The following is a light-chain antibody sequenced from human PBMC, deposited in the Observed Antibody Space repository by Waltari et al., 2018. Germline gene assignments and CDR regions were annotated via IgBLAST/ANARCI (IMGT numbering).Light chain of an antibody. V-gene: IGKV3-15*01. J-gene: IGKJ2*01. CDR3: QQYNNWRT. CDR2: GAS. Sequence: EVLVTQSPPTLSVSPGERATLSCRASQSIARNLAWYQQKPGQAPRLLIYGASTRATDVPDRFSGSGSGTEFTLTISSLQSEDFAVYYCQQYNNWRTFGQGTKLEIK. CDR1: QSIARN.